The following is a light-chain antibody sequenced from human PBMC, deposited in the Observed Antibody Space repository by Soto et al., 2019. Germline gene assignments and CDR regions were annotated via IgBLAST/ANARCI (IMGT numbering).Light chain of an antibody. Sequence: LGASVKLTCTLSSGHSSYAIAWHQQQPEKGPRYLMKLNSDGSHSKGDGIPDRFSGSSSGAERYLTISSLQSEDEADYYCQTWGTGGVFGGGTQLTVL. CDR2: LNSDGSH. J-gene: IGLJ2*01. V-gene: IGLV4-69*01. CDR1: SGHSSYA. CDR3: QTWGTGGV.